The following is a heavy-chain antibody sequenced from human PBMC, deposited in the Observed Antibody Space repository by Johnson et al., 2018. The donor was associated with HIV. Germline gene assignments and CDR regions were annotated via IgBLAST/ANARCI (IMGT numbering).Heavy chain of an antibody. D-gene: IGHD3-22*01. Sequence: QVQLVESGGGVVKPGRSLRLSCAASGFTFSTYAMHCVRQAPGKELEWVAAISYDGSNKYYADSVKGRFIISRDNAKNSLYLQMNSLRDEDTAFYYCARGRLIIMIVRAGAFDIWGHGTMVTVSS. V-gene: IGHV3-30*04. CDR3: ARGRLIIMIVRAGAFDI. CDR2: ISYDGSNK. CDR1: GFTFSTYA. J-gene: IGHJ3*02.